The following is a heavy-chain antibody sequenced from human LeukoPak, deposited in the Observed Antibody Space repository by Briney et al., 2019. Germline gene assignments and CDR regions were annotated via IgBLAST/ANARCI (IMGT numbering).Heavy chain of an antibody. CDR3: ARLSGYYYVLDY. V-gene: IGHV4-30-2*01. Sequence: SQTLSLTCAVSGGSISSGGYSWSWIRQPPGTGLEWIGYIYHSGSTYYNPSLKSRVTISVDRSKNQFSLKLSSVTAADTAVYYCARLSGYYYVLDYWGQGTLVTVSS. CDR2: IYHSGST. CDR1: GGSISSGGYS. D-gene: IGHD3-22*01. J-gene: IGHJ4*02.